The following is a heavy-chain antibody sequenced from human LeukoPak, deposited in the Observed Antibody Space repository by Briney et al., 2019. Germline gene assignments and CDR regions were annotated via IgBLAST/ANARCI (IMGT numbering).Heavy chain of an antibody. V-gene: IGHV1-2*06. Sequence: ASVKVSCKASGYTFTGYYIHWVRQAPGQGLEWMGRINPNSGGTNYAQKFQGRVTMTRDTTISTAYMELSRLRSDDTAVYYCARLYSGYDLGYYYYYMDVWGKGTTVTVSS. CDR1: GYTFTGYY. CDR3: ARLYSGYDLGYYYYYMDV. J-gene: IGHJ6*03. CDR2: INPNSGGT. D-gene: IGHD5-12*01.